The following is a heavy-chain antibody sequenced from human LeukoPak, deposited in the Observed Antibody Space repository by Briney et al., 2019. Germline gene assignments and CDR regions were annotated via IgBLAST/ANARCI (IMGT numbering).Heavy chain of an antibody. CDR2: ISGSSRTI. V-gene: IGHV3-48*02. J-gene: IGHJ6*02. CDR3: AIRGYYDTTYAYDYHAMDV. D-gene: IGHD3-22*01. CDR1: GINFSGYS. Sequence: GGSLRLSCAASGINFSGYSMHWVRQAPGKGLEWVSYISGSSRTIYYADSVKGRFTISRDNAKNSLHLQINSLRDEDTAVYYCAIRGYYDTTYAYDYHAMDVWGQGAAVTVSS.